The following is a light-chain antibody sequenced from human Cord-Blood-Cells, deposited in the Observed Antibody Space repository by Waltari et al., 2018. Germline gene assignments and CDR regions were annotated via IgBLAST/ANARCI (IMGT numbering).Light chain of an antibody. CDR1: QDISNY. J-gene: IGKJ5*01. Sequence: DIKMTQSPSSLSASVGDRVTITCQASQDISNYLKWYQQKPGRAPKLLIYDASNLETGVPSRFSGSGSGTDFTFTISSLQPEDIATYYCQQYDNLPITFGQGTRLEIK. CDR2: DAS. V-gene: IGKV1-33*01. CDR3: QQYDNLPIT.